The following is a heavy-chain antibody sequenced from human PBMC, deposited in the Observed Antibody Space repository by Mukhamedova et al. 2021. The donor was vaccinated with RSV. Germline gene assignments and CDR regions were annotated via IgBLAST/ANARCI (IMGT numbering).Heavy chain of an antibody. D-gene: IGHD3-10*01. V-gene: IGHV3-23*01. CDR2: GGTT. Sequence: GGTTNYADSVKGRFTISRDNSKNTLYLQMSSLRAEDTAVYYCAKHGGFYYNYHYGMDVWGQGTTVTVSS. CDR3: AKHGGFYYNYHYGMDV. J-gene: IGHJ6*02.